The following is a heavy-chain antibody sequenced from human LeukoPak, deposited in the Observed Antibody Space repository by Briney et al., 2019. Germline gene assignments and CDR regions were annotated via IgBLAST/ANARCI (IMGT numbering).Heavy chain of an antibody. CDR1: GFTFSSYA. D-gene: IGHD3-22*01. Sequence: PGRSLRLSCAASGFTFSSYAMHWVRQAPGKGLEWVAVISYDGSNKYYADSVKGRFTISRDNSKNTLYLQMNSLRAEDTAVYYCARDPGDYDSSGSTLDYWGQGTLVTVSS. V-gene: IGHV3-30*04. J-gene: IGHJ4*02. CDR3: ARDPGDYDSSGSTLDY. CDR2: ISYDGSNK.